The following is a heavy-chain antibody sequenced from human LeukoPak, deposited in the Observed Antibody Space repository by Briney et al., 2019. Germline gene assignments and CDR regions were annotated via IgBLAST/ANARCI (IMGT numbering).Heavy chain of an antibody. CDR1: GGTFSSYA. V-gene: IGHV1-2*02. Sequence: ASVKVSCKASGGTFSSYAISWVRQAPGQGLEWMGWINPNSGGTNYARKFQGRVTMTRDTSISTAYMELSRLRSDDTAVYYCARGFDYYYYYMDVWGKGTTVTVSS. CDR3: ARGFDYYYYYMDV. CDR2: INPNSGGT. J-gene: IGHJ6*03.